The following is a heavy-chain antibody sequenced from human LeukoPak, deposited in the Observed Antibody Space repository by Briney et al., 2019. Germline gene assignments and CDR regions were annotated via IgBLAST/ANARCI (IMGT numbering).Heavy chain of an antibody. CDR1: GGTFSSYA. Sequence: ASVKVSCKASGGTFSSYAISWVRQAPGQGLEWMGGIIPIFGTANYAQKFQGRVTITTDESTSTAYMELSSLRSEDTAVYYCARDRGYSNYDYYYMDVWGKGTTATVSS. CDR2: IIPIFGTA. V-gene: IGHV1-69*05. J-gene: IGHJ6*03. D-gene: IGHD4-11*01. CDR3: ARDRGYSNYDYYYMDV.